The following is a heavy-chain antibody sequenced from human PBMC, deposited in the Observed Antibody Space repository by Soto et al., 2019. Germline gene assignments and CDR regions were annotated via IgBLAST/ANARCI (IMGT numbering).Heavy chain of an antibody. D-gene: IGHD5-12*01. V-gene: IGHV1-2*02. CDR2: INPNSGGT. CDR1: RYTFTGYY. Sequence: ASVKVSCKASRYTFTGYYMHWVRQAPGQGLEWMGWINPNSGGTNYAQKFQGRVTMTRDTSISTAYMELSRLRSDDTAVYYCARVGLRHDAFDIWGQGTMVTVSS. CDR3: ARVGLRHDAFDI. J-gene: IGHJ3*02.